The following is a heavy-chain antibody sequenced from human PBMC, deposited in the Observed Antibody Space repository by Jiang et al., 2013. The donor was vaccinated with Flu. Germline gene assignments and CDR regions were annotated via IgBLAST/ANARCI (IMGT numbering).Heavy chain of an antibody. CDR2: VFSGGRT. Sequence: GSGLVKPSQTLSLTCGVSGGSISSGSYSWNWVRQPPGKGLEWVGHVFSGGRTSYNTSLKSRLTMSIDTSKNQFSLRLNSVTAADTAVYFCARHKITISGYGPEDGLDLWGQGTRVTVSS. V-gene: IGHV4-30-4*07. CDR3: ARHKITISGYGPEDGLDL. J-gene: IGHJ3*01. CDR1: GGSISSGSYS. D-gene: IGHD5-12*01.